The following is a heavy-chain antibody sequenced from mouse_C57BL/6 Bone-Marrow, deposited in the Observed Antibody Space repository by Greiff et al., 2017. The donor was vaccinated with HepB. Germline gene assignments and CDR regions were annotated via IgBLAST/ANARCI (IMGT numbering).Heavy chain of an antibody. D-gene: IGHD1-1*01. V-gene: IGHV5-17*01. Sequence: EVKVVESGGGLVKPGGSLKLSCAASGFTFSDYGMHWVRQAPEKELEWVAYISSGSSTIYYADTVKGRFTISRDNAKNTLFLQMTSLRSEDTAMYYCARGDYYGSSPMDYWGQGTSVTVSS. CDR2: ISSGSSTI. CDR3: ARGDYYGSSPMDY. J-gene: IGHJ4*01. CDR1: GFTFSDYG.